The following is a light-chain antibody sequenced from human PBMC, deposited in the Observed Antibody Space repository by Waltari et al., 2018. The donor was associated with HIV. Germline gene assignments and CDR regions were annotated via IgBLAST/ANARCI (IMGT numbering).Light chain of an antibody. J-gene: IGKJ3*01. CDR1: QSISSS. CDR3: LQSFTAPLT. Sequence: EIVLAQSPGTLSLSPGERATLSCRASQSISSSLAWYQQKPGWAPRLLIYDASNRATGIPSRFSGSGSGTDFTLTISSLQAEDFATYYCLQSFTAPLTFGPGTKVDVK. V-gene: IGKV3-11*01. CDR2: DAS.